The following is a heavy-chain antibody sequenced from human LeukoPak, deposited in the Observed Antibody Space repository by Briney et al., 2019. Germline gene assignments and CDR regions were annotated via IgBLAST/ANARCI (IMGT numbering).Heavy chain of an antibody. Sequence: HSGGSLRLSCTASGFTFSTYAMSWVRQAPGEGLEWVSGISGSGGSTYYTDSVKGRFTISRDNSKNTLHLQTSSLRAEDTALYYCVKDRCDRTTCPEVWGQGTLVTVSS. D-gene: IGHD2-2*01. CDR1: GFTFSTYA. V-gene: IGHV3-23*01. CDR3: VKDRCDRTTCPEV. J-gene: IGHJ4*02. CDR2: ISGSGGST.